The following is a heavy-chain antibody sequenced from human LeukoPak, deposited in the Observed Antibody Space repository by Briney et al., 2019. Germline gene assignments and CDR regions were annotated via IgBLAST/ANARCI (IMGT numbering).Heavy chain of an antibody. D-gene: IGHD2-2*01. V-gene: IGHV3-30*18. J-gene: IGHJ6*02. CDR3: AKELQYQLLAYYYYGMDV. CDR1: GFTFSSYG. Sequence: PGGSLRLSCAASGFTFSSYGMHWVRQAPGKGLEGVAVISYDGSNKYYADSVKGRFTISRDNSKNTLYLQMNSLRAEDTAVYYCAKELQYQLLAYYYYGMDVWGQGTTVTVSS. CDR2: ISYDGSNK.